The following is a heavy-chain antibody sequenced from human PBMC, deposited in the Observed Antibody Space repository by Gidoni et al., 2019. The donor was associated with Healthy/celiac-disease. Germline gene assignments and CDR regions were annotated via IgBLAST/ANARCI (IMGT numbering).Heavy chain of an antibody. Sequence: QVQLQESGPGLVKPSQTLSLTCTVPGGSISSGGYYWSWIRQHPGKGLEWIGYIYYSGSTFYNPSLKSRVTISVDTSKNQFSLKLSSVTAADTAVYYCARGVTIFGVVILEAFDIWGQGTMVTVSS. CDR3: ARGVTIFGVVILEAFDI. J-gene: IGHJ3*02. CDR2: IYYSGST. V-gene: IGHV4-31*03. D-gene: IGHD3-3*01. CDR1: GGSISSGGYY.